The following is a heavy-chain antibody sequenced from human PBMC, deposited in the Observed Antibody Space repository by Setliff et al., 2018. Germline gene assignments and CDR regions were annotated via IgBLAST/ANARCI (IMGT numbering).Heavy chain of an antibody. Sequence: SGPTLVNPTETLTLTCTISGFSLSDGRVGVTWIRQPPGKALEWLATIFSMDQKSYSTSLESRLLISKDTSATQVVLMMTNMNPADTGTYYCARIGTSSVLYGMDVWGQGTTVTVSS. V-gene: IGHV2-26*03. CDR3: ARIGTSSVLYGMDV. CDR2: IFSMDQK. J-gene: IGHJ6*02. D-gene: IGHD3-22*01. CDR1: GFSLSDGRVG.